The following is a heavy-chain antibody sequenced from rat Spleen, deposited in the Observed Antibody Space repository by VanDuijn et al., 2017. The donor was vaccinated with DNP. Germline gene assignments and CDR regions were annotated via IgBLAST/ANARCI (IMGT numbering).Heavy chain of an antibody. D-gene: IGHD1-11*01. J-gene: IGHJ2*01. V-gene: IGHV5-19*01. Sequence: EVKLVESGGGLVQPGRSLKLSCAVSGFNFEDFWMGWIRQAPKKGLEWVAYISASGGSTSYRDSVKGRFTISRDNAKSTLYLQMDSLRSEDTATYYCTTDFERGYWGQGVMVTVSS. CDR3: TTDFERGY. CDR1: GFNFEDFW. CDR2: ISASGGST.